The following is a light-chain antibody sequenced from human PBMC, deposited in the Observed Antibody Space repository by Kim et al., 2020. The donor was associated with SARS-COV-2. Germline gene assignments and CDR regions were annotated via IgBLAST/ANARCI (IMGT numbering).Light chain of an antibody. CDR3: QVWDSSTWV. V-gene: IGLV3-9*01. J-gene: IGLJ3*02. CDR2: RDT. Sequence: SVALGQTARITGGGNNIVTKKGHWNQKKPGQAPVLVMYRDTNRPSGIPERFSGSNSGNTATLTISRAQAGDEADYYCQVWDSSTWVFGGGTQLTVL. CDR1: NIVTKK.